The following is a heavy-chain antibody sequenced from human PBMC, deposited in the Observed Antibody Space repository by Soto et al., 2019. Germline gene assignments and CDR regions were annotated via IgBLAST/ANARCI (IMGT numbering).Heavy chain of an antibody. CDR2: ISAYNGNT. J-gene: IGHJ6*02. Sequence: ASVKVSCKASGYTFTSYGISWVRQAPGQGLEWMGWISAYNGNTNYAQKLQGRVTMTTDTSTSTAYMELRSLRSDDTAVYYRARDVYYDFWSGYYSGYYYGMDVWGQGTTVTVSS. CDR1: GYTFTSYG. CDR3: ARDVYYDFWSGYYSGYYYGMDV. D-gene: IGHD3-3*01. V-gene: IGHV1-18*04.